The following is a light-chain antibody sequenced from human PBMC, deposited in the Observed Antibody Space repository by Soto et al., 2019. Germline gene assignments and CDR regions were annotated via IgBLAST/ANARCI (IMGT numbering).Light chain of an antibody. V-gene: IGKV1-5*03. CDR3: QHYNSYPLT. CDR2: KAS. CDR1: QSISSW. J-gene: IGKJ4*01. Sequence: DIQMTQSPSTLSASVGDRVTSTCRASQSISSWLAWYQQRPGKAPKLLIHKASSLESGVPSRFSGSGSGTEFTLTISSLQPDDLATYYCQHYNSYPLTFGGGTKVDIK.